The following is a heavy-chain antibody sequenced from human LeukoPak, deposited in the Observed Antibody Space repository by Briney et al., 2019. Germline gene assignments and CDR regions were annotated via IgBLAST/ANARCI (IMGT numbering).Heavy chain of an antibody. D-gene: IGHD3-10*01. J-gene: IGHJ6*03. CDR3: ASGIWFGSFYYYMDV. CDR1: GYTFTGYY. Sequence: ASVKVSCKASGYTFTGYYMHWVRQAPGQGLEWMGWINPNSGGTNYAQKFQGRVSMTRDTAISTAYMELSGLTSDDTAVYYCASGIWFGSFYYYMDVWGKGTTVTISS. CDR2: INPNSGGT. V-gene: IGHV1-2*02.